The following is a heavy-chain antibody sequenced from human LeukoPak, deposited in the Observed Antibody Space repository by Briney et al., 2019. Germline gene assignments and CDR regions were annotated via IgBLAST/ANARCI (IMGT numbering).Heavy chain of an antibody. CDR1: GFTFSSYS. Sequence: PGGSLRLSCAASGFTFSSYSMNWVRQAPGKELEWVSSISSSSSYIYYADSVKGRFTISRDNAKNSLYLQMNSLRAEDTAVYYCARDRTAAAYNWFDPWGQGTLVTVSS. D-gene: IGHD6-13*01. CDR2: ISSSSSYI. CDR3: ARDRTAAAYNWFDP. V-gene: IGHV3-21*01. J-gene: IGHJ5*02.